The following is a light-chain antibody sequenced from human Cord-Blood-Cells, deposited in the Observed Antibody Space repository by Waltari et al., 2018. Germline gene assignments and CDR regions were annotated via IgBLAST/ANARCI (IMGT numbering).Light chain of an antibody. V-gene: IGLV2-11*01. Sequence: QSALTQPRSVSGSPGQSVTIPCTGTSSDVGGYNYVSWYQQHPGKATKLMIYDVSKRPSGVPDRFSGSKSGNTASLTISGLQAEDEADYYCCSYAGSYTWTFGQGTK. CDR3: CSYAGSYTWT. CDR2: DVS. J-gene: IGLJ3*02. CDR1: SSDVGGYNY.